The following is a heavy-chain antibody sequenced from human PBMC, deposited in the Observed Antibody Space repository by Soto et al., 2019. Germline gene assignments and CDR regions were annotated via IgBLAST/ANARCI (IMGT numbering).Heavy chain of an antibody. V-gene: IGHV1-18*01. Sequence: ASVKVSCKASGYTFTSYGISWVRQAPGQGLEWMGWISAYNGNTNYAQKLQGRVTMTTDTSTSTAYMELRSLRSDDTAVYYCARDPKMATISPPHDWFDPWGQGTLVTVSS. CDR2: ISAYNGNT. J-gene: IGHJ5*02. D-gene: IGHD5-12*01. CDR3: ARDPKMATISPPHDWFDP. CDR1: GYTFTSYG.